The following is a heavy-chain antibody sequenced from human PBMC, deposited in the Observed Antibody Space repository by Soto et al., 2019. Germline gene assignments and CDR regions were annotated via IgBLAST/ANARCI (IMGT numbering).Heavy chain of an antibody. CDR2: IIPIFGTA. D-gene: IGHD5-18*01. J-gene: IGHJ6*02. CDR3: ARVRKAMAIAYYYGMDV. V-gene: IGHV1-69*06. Sequence: GASVKVSCKASGGTFSSYAISWVRQAPGQGLEWMGGIIPIFGTANYAQKFQGRVTITADKSTSTAYMELSSLRSEDTAVYYCARVRKAMAIAYYYGMDVWGQGTTVTVSS. CDR1: GGTFSSYA.